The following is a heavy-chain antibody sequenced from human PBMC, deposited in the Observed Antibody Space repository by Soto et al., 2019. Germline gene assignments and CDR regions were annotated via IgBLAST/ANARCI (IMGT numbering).Heavy chain of an antibody. CDR2: ISYDGSIK. V-gene: IGHV3-30*18. Sequence: GGSLRLSCAASGFTFSSYGMHWVRQAPGKGLEWVALISYDGSIKYYADSLKGRFTISRDNSKNTLYLQMNSLRAEDTAVYYCAKDAPVPGYCSGGHCRPADSWGRGTQVTVSS. CDR1: GFTFSSYG. D-gene: IGHD2-15*01. J-gene: IGHJ4*02. CDR3: AKDAPVPGYCSGGHCRPADS.